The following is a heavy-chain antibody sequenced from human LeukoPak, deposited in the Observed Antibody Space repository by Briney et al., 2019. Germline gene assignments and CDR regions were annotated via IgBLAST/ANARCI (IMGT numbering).Heavy chain of an antibody. CDR1: GFTFNSFS. J-gene: IGHJ4*02. D-gene: IGHD1-26*01. CDR3: ARDLHSGAYTFDY. Sequence: GGSLRLSCAASGFTFNSFSMNWVRQAPGKGLEWVSYISSISTIIYYAGSVKGRSTISRDNAKNSLYLQMNSLRDEDTAVYYCARDLHSGAYTFDYWGQGTLVTVSS. V-gene: IGHV3-48*02. CDR2: ISSISTII.